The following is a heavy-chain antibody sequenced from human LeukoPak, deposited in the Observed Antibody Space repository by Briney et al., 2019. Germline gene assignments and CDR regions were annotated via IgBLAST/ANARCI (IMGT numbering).Heavy chain of an antibody. CDR3: AAHGKEIHFFDF. Sequence: SETLSLTCTVSGHSISSRYYWGWIRQPPGKGLEWIGSIYHSGTTFYNLSLKSRVIVSLDMSKNQFSLKMTSVTAADTAVYYCAAHGKEIHFFDFWGQGTLVPVSS. V-gene: IGHV4-38-2*02. CDR2: IYHSGTT. D-gene: IGHD1-14*01. CDR1: GHSISSRYY. J-gene: IGHJ4*02.